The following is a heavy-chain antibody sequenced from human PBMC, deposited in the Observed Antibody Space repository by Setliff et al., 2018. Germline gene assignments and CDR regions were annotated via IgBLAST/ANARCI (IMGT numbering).Heavy chain of an antibody. J-gene: IGHJ4*02. CDR2: IFYNGMA. V-gene: IGHV4-34*12. D-gene: IGHD2-15*01. CDR3: ARASVVHAIAVGY. CDR1: GMSFSEHY. Sequence: PSETLSLTCVVDGMSFSEHYWGWIRQSPGTGLEWIGSIFYNGMAYYNPSLKSRVTMSVDTSKNQFSLNLTSVTATDTAVYYCARASVVHAIAVGYWGQGTLVTVSS.